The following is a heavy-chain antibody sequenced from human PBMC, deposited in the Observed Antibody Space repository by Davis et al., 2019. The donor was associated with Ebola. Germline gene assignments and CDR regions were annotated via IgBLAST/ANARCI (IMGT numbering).Heavy chain of an antibody. D-gene: IGHD5-24*01. J-gene: IGHJ4*02. CDR3: VKSTHGLNPFDS. Sequence: PGGSLRLSCAASGFTFISYAMTWVRQAPGEGLEWVSAISGDSIGIFYAASVKGRFSISRDNSKNTMYLQMNSLRAEDTAMYYCVKSTHGLNPFDSWGQGTLVTVSS. CDR1: GFTFISYA. V-gene: IGHV3-23*01. CDR2: ISGDSIGI.